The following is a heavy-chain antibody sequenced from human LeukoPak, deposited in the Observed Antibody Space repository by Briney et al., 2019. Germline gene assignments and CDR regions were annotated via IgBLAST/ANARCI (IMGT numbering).Heavy chain of an antibody. J-gene: IGHJ4*02. CDR3: AKVGWVGY. CDR2: IAGGGDVT. V-gene: IGHV3-23*01. CDR1: GFTFSDYA. Sequence: GGSLRLSCAASGFTFSDYAVSWVRQAPGKGTEWVSAIAGGGDVTSYADSVKGRFTISRDNSKNTLYLQMDSLRVDDTALYYCAKVGWVGYWGQGTLVTVSS. D-gene: IGHD6-19*01.